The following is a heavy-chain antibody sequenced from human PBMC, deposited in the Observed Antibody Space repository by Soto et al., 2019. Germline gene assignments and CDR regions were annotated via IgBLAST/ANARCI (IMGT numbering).Heavy chain of an antibody. V-gene: IGHV3-23*01. J-gene: IGHJ4*02. CDR1: GFTFSSYD. Sequence: EVQLLESGGGLVQPGGSLRLSCAASGFTFSSYDMPWVRQAPGKGLEWVSAISGIGGSTYYADSVKGRFTISRDNSKNTLYLQMNSLRAEDTAVYYCACSFYYYDTSGYYLGQGTLVTVSS. CDR3: ACSFYYYDTSGYY. CDR2: ISGIGGST. D-gene: IGHD3-22*01.